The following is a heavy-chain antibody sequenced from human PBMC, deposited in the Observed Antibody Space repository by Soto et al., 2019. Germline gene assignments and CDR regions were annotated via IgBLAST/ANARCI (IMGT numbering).Heavy chain of an antibody. CDR2: IYSGGST. D-gene: IGHD3-9*01. Sequence: GGSLRLSCAASGFTVSSNYMSWVRQAPGKGLEWVPVIYSGGSTYYADSVKGRFTISRDNSKNTLYLQMNRLRAEDTAVYYCARDRYYDILTGYYYGMDVWGQGTTVTVSS. CDR1: GFTVSSNY. V-gene: IGHV3-53*01. J-gene: IGHJ6*02. CDR3: ARDRYYDILTGYYYGMDV.